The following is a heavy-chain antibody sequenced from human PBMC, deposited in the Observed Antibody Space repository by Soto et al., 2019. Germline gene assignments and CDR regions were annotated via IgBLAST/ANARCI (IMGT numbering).Heavy chain of an antibody. V-gene: IGHV3-48*04. J-gene: IGHJ6*02. CDR2: ISSSSASI. Sequence: EVQLVESGGGLVQPGASLRITCVGSGFRFSSYSMNWVRQAPGKGLEWVSYISSSSASIYYADPVRGRFTISRDNGKNSVYLQMNSLRVEDTAVFYCARGGAAAALRGMDIWGQGTTVTVSS. CDR3: ARGGAAAALRGMDI. CDR1: GFRFSSYS. D-gene: IGHD6-13*01.